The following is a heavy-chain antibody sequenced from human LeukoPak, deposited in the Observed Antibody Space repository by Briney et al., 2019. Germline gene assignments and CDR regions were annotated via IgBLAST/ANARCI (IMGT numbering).Heavy chain of an antibody. D-gene: IGHD6-13*01. CDR1: GGSISSGGYY. J-gene: IGHJ4*02. V-gene: IGHV4-31*03. Sequence: SETLSLTCTVSGGSISSGGYYWRWIRQHPGKGLEWIVYIYYSGSTYYNPSLKSRVTISVDTSKNQFSLKLSSVTAADTAVYYCARKMRSIAAAGTGYYFDYWGQGTLVTVSS. CDR2: IYYSGST. CDR3: ARKMRSIAAAGTGYYFDY.